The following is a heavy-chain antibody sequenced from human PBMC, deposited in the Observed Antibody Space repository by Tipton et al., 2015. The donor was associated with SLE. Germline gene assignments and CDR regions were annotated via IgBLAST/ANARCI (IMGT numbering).Heavy chain of an antibody. J-gene: IGHJ1*01. D-gene: IGHD2-2*01. CDR2: IYYSGST. V-gene: IGHV4-39*07. CDR1: GGSISSSSYY. CDR3: ARVNVVVPAAPSAGYFQH. Sequence: TLSLTCTVSGGSISSSSYYWGWIRQPPGKGLEWIGGIYYSGSTYYNPSLKSRVTISVDTSKNQFSLKLSSVTAADTAVYYCARVNVVVPAAPSAGYFQHWGQGTLVTVSS.